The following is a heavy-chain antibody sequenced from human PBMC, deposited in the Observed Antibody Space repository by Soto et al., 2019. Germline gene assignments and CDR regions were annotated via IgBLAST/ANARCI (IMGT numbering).Heavy chain of an antibody. J-gene: IGHJ3*02. CDR3: AKDKGGATDAFDI. CDR1: GFTFSSYA. V-gene: IGHV3-23*01. Sequence: GGSLRLSCAASGFTFSSYAMSWVRPAPGKGLEWVSAISGSGGSTYYADSVKGRFTISRDNSKNTLYLQMNSLRAEDTAVYYCAKDKGGATDAFDIWGQGTMVTVSS. D-gene: IGHD1-26*01. CDR2: ISGSGGST.